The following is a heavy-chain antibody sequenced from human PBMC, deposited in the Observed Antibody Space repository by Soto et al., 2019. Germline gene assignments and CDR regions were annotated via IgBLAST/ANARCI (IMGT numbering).Heavy chain of an antibody. Sequence: QVQLVQSGAEVQKPGSSVRVSCKASGGTFSNNAISWVRQAPGQGLEWMGGIIHVFDTTKYAQNFQGRVSLTADKATSTAYMELTHLTSQDTAVYYCARAPSGEYSSLAPWGQGTLVTVSS. CDR3: ARAPSGEYSSLAP. D-gene: IGHD1-26*01. V-gene: IGHV1-69*06. J-gene: IGHJ5*02. CDR1: GGTFSNNA. CDR2: IIHVFDTT.